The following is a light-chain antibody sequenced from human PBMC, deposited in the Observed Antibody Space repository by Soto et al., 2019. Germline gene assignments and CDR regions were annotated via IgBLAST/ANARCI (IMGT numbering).Light chain of an antibody. CDR2: RDD. CDR3: AAWYDGRKGWL. Sequence: QSVLTQAPSTSGTPGQRVTISCSGTISNIGGNTVNWYQQVPGTAPKLLIYRDDQRPSGVPDRFSGSKSATSASLAISGLQSEDEADYYCAAWYDGRKGWLFGGGTKVTVL. J-gene: IGLJ2*01. CDR1: ISNIGGNT. V-gene: IGLV1-44*01.